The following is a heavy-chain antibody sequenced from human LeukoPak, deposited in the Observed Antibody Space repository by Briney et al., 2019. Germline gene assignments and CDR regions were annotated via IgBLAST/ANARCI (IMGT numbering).Heavy chain of an antibody. CDR1: GFTFSSYG. CDR3: ARAADIMTTVTTVDH. V-gene: IGHV3-33*01. J-gene: IGHJ4*02. Sequence: PGGSLRLSCAASGFTFSSYGMHWVRQAPGKGLEWVAVIWYDGSNKYYADSVKGRFTISRDNSKNTLYLQMNSLRAEDTAVYYCARAADIMTTVTTVDHWGQGTLVTVSS. D-gene: IGHD4-17*01. CDR2: IWYDGSNK.